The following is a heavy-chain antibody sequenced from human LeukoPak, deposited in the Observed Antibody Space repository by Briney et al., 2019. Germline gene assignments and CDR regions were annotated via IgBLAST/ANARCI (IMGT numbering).Heavy chain of an antibody. J-gene: IGHJ4*02. CDR1: GFTFSSYW. V-gene: IGHV3-7*03. CDR3: ASVGNGVYGTYYFDY. Sequence: GGSLRLSCAAYGFTFSSYWMSWVRQAPGKGLEWVANIKQDGSEKYYVDSVKGRFTISRDNAKNSLYLQMNSLRAEDTAVYYCASVGNGVYGTYYFDYWGQGTLVTVSS. D-gene: IGHD5/OR15-5a*01. CDR2: IKQDGSEK.